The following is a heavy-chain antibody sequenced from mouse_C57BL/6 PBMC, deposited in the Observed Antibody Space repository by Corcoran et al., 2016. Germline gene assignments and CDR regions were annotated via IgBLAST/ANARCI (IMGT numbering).Heavy chain of an antibody. D-gene: IGHD1-1*01. V-gene: IGHV1-19*01. CDR1: GYTFTDYY. J-gene: IGHJ3*01. CDR3: ARSPYYYGSRAWFAY. CDR2: INPYNGGT. Sequence: VQLQQSGPVQVKPGASVKMSCKASGYTFTDYYMNWVKQSHGKSLEWIGVINPYNGGTSYNQKFKGKATLTVDKSSSTAYMELNSLTSEDSAVYYCARSPYYYGSRAWFAYWGQGTLVIVSA.